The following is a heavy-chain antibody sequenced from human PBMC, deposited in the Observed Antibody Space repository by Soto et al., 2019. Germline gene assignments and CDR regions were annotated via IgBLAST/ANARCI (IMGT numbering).Heavy chain of an antibody. V-gene: IGHV4-61*05. J-gene: IGHJ4*02. CDR1: SGSIGGTIDS. CDR3: ARAKHCDSAGCRMGHFGS. CDR2: MYYNGGT. D-gene: IGHD6-25*01. Sequence: SETLSLTCTVSSGSIGGTIDSWDWIRQPPGKGLEFIGNMYYNGGTNYNPSLKSRVTISVDMSKNQFSLSLTSVTAADTAVYYCARAKHCDSAGCRMGHFGSWGQGTLVTVSS.